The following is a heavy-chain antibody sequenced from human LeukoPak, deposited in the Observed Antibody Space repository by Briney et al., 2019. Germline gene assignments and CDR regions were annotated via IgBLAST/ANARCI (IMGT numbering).Heavy chain of an antibody. CDR2: IYSGGST. CDR1: GFTFSSNY. Sequence: GGSLRLSCAASGFTFSSNYMSRVRQAPGKGLEWVSVIYSGGSTYYADSVKGRFTISRDNAKNLVYLQMSSLRAEDTAIYYCARDETYDYESNGYLDFWGQGTVVTVSS. CDR3: ARDETYDYESNGYLDF. J-gene: IGHJ4*02. V-gene: IGHV3-53*01. D-gene: IGHD3-22*01.